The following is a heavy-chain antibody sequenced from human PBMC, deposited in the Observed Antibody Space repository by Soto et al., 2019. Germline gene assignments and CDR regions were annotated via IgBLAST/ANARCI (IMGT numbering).Heavy chain of an antibody. D-gene: IGHD3-10*01. CDR1: GGSISSSNW. J-gene: IGHJ6*02. Sequence: SETLSLTCAVSGGSISSSNWWSWVRQPPGKGLEWIGEIHHSGSTNYNPSLKSRVTISVDKSKNQFSLKLSSVTAADTAVYYCARRGFGELLRGYYGMDVWGQGTTVTV. CDR2: IHHSGST. CDR3: ARRGFGELLRGYYGMDV. V-gene: IGHV4-4*02.